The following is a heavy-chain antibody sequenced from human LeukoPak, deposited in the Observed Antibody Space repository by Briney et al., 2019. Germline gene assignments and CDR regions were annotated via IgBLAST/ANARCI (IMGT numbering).Heavy chain of an antibody. V-gene: IGHV4-4*07. J-gene: IGHJ5*02. CDR2: IYTSGST. CDR1: GGSISSYY. D-gene: IGHD5-24*01. CDR3: AKDRDGYNSVFLDP. Sequence: PSETLSLTCTVSGGSISSYYWSWIRQPAGKGLEWIGRIYTSGSTNYNPSLKSRVTISVDTSKNQFSLKLSSVTAADTAVYYCAKDRDGYNSVFLDPWGQGTLVTVSS.